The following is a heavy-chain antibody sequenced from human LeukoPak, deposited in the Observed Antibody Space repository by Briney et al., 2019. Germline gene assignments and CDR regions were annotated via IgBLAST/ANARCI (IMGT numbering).Heavy chain of an antibody. J-gene: IGHJ3*02. Sequence: GGSLRLSCAASGFTVSKKYMTWVRQAAGKGLEWVSLIYSDGCTYYADSVKGRCTITRDNSNNTLYLQMNSLRVEDTAVYCARGLSLSGYLDAFDIWGQGTMVTVSS. CDR3: ARGLSLSGYLDAFDI. CDR1: GFTVSKKY. CDR2: IYSDGCT. V-gene: IGHV3-53*01. D-gene: IGHD3-22*01.